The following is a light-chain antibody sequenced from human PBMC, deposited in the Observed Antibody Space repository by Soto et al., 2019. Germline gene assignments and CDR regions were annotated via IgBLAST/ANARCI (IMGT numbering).Light chain of an antibody. CDR1: QSVSSSY. J-gene: IGKJ1*01. CDR3: QQYGSSPQT. V-gene: IGKV3-20*01. Sequence: IGLTQSPGTLFLSPGERATLSCRASQSVSSSYLAWYQQKPGQAPRLLIYGASSRATGIPDRFSGSGSGTDFTLTISRLEPEDFAVYYCQQYGSSPQTFGQGTKVDIK. CDR2: GAS.